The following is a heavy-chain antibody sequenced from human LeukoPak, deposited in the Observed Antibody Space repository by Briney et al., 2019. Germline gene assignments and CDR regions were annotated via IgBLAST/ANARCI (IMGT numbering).Heavy chain of an antibody. D-gene: IGHD1-26*01. CDR2: INHSGST. J-gene: IGHJ4*02. CDR1: GGSFSGYY. V-gene: IGHV4-34*01. CDR3: ARQVGAH. Sequence: SETLSLTCAVYGGSFSGYYWSWIRQPPGKGLEWIGEINHSGSTNYNPSLKSRVTISVDTSKNQFSLKLSSVTAADTAVYYCARQVGAHWGQGTLVTVSS.